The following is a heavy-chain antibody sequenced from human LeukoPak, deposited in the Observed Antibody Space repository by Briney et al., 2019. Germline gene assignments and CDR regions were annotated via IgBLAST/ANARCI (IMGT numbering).Heavy chain of an antibody. CDR1: GGSITSSSYH. Sequence: PSETLSLTCTVSGGSITSSSYHWGWIRQPPGKGLEWIVSIYYTGNTYYNPSLKSRVTISVDTSRNQFSLKVSSVTAADTAVYYCAREGYSNSFDYWGQGTLVTVSS. CDR2: IYYTGNT. CDR3: AREGYSNSFDY. J-gene: IGHJ4*02. V-gene: IGHV4-39*07. D-gene: IGHD4-11*01.